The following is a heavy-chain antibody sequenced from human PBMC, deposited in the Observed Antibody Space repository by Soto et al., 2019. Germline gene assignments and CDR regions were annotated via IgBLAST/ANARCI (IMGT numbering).Heavy chain of an antibody. D-gene: IGHD4-17*01. CDR1: GGTFSSYA. V-gene: IGHV1-69*01. CDR3: ARPDYGGNSFFDY. J-gene: IGHJ4*02. Sequence: QVQLVQSGAEVKKPGSSVKVSCKASGGTFSSYAISWVRQAPGQGLEWMGGIIPIFGTANYAQTFQGRVTITAAESTSTAYMELSSLRSEDTAVYYWARPDYGGNSFFDYWGQGTLVTVSS. CDR2: IIPIFGTA.